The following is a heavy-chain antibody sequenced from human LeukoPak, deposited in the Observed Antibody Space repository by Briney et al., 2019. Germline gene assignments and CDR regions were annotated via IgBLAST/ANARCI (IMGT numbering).Heavy chain of an antibody. J-gene: IGHJ4*02. CDR2: ICAYNGNT. D-gene: IGHD2-21*02. CDR3: ARTKDRMVVVTATLLDY. Sequence: ASVKVSCKASGYTFTSYGISWVRQAPGQGLEWMGWICAYNGNTNYAQKLQGRVTMTTDTSTSTAYMELRSLRSDDTAVYYCARTKDRMVVVTATLLDYWGQGTLVTVSS. V-gene: IGHV1-18*01. CDR1: GYTFTSYG.